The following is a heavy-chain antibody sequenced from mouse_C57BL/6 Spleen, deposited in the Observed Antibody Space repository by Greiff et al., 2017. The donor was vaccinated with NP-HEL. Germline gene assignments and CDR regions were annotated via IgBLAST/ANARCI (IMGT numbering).Heavy chain of an antibody. CDR1: GYTFTSYG. D-gene: IGHD2-4*01. V-gene: IGHV1-81*01. CDR2: IYPRSGNT. Sequence: QVQLQQSGAELARPGASVKLSCKASGYTFTSYGISWVKQRTGQGLEWIGEIYPRSGNTYYNEKFKGKATLTADKSSSTAYMELRSLTSEDSAVYFCAREDYDYGYAMDYWGQGTSVTVSS. CDR3: AREDYDYGYAMDY. J-gene: IGHJ4*01.